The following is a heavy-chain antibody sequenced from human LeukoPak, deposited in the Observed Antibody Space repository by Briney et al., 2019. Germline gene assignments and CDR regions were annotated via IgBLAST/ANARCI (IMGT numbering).Heavy chain of an antibody. CDR2: ISWDGGST. D-gene: IGHD4-17*01. Sequence: GGSLRLSCAASGFTFDDYTMHWVRQAPGKGLEWVSLISWDGGSTYYADSVKGRFTVSRDNSKNSLYLQMNSLRTEDTALYYCARALTVTTLVDYWGQGTLVTVSS. V-gene: IGHV3-43*01. CDR3: ARALTVTTLVDY. J-gene: IGHJ4*02. CDR1: GFTFDDYT.